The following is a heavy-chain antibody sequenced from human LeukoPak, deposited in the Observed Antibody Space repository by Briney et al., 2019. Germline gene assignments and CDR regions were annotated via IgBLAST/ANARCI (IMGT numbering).Heavy chain of an antibody. Sequence: ASVKVSCNASGGTFSSYAISWVRQAPGQGVEWMGGIIPIFGTANYAQKFQGRVTITADKSTRTAYMELRSLRSEDTAVYYCARDHKIGITMIVVPYPRGDAFDIWGQGTMVTVSS. V-gene: IGHV1-69*06. D-gene: IGHD3-22*01. CDR2: IIPIFGTA. J-gene: IGHJ3*02. CDR3: ARDHKIGITMIVVPYPRGDAFDI. CDR1: GGTFSSYA.